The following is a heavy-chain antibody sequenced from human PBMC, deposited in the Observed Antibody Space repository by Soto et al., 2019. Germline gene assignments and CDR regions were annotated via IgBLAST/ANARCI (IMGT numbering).Heavy chain of an antibody. CDR2: VSGTGGLT. V-gene: IGHV3-23*01. CDR3: ARDDIPGIAVAIYGMDV. CDR1: GFTFDTYA. D-gene: IGHD6-19*01. J-gene: IGHJ6*02. Sequence: GGSLRLSCVGSGFTFDTYAMSWVRQAPGKGPEWVGTVSGTGGLTYHADSVKGRFTISRDNSKNTLFLQMNSLRAEDTAVYYCARDDIPGIAVAIYGMDVWGQGTTVTVSS.